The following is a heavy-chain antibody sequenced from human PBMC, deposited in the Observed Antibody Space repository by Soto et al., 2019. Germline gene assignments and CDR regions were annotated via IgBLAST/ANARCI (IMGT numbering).Heavy chain of an antibody. J-gene: IGHJ4*02. CDR3: AHRVLRAVFGLVTTTAIYFDF. CDR2: IYWDADK. Sequence: QITLNESGPTVVKPTETLTLTCTFSGFSLTTSGVGGGWVRQSPGKAPQWLAFIYWDADKRSSTSLKSRLTITKDTSKNQVVLTMANVDPADTATYYCAHRVLRAVFGLVTTTAIYFDFWGQGTPVVVSS. CDR1: GFSLTTSGVG. V-gene: IGHV2-5*02. D-gene: IGHD3-3*01.